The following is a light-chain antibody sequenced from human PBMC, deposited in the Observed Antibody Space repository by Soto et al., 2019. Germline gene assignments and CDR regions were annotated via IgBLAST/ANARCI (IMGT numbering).Light chain of an antibody. CDR2: GAS. Sequence: ENVLTQSPGTLSLSPGERATLSCRASQKISSSYLAWFQQKPGQSPTLLIYGASIRGAGIPDRFSGSGAWTEFTLTIRRLEPDDFAVYYCQQYGGSPRTFGQGTKVDIK. J-gene: IGKJ1*01. CDR1: QKISSSY. CDR3: QQYGGSPRT. V-gene: IGKV3-20*01.